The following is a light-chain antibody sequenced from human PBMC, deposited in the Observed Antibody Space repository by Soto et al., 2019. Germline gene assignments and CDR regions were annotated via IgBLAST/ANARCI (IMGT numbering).Light chain of an antibody. Sequence: DIQMTQSPSSLSASVGDRVTITCRASQNIAGYLSWYQQRPGKAPKFLIYSASSLQRGVPSRFSGSGSGTDFSLTINGLQPEDFATYFCQQSFSVPITFGQGTRLEIK. CDR3: QQSFSVPIT. V-gene: IGKV1-39*01. CDR1: QNIAGY. CDR2: SAS. J-gene: IGKJ5*01.